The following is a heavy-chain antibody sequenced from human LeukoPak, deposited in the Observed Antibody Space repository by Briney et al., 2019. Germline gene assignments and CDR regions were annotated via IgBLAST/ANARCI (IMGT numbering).Heavy chain of an antibody. CDR2: INTNTGNP. CDR1: GYTFTSYA. V-gene: IGHV7-4-1*02. J-gene: IGHJ4*02. D-gene: IGHD2-2*01. Sequence: ASVKVSCKASGYTFTSYAMNWVRQAPGQGLEWMGWINTNTGNPTYAQGFTGRFVFSLDTSVSTAYLQISSLKAEDTAVYYCARDFGAYCSSTSCPFDYWGQGTLVTVSS. CDR3: ARDFGAYCSSTSCPFDY.